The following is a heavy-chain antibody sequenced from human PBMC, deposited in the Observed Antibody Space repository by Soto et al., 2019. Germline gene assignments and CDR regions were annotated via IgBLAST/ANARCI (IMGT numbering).Heavy chain of an antibody. CDR1: GFTFSSKD. J-gene: IGHJ3*01. CDR3: ATRPLLPGAP. D-gene: IGHD3-22*01. V-gene: IGHV3-53*01. CDR2: IYSSGST. Sequence: EVQLVESGGGLIQPGGSLRLSCAASGFTFSSKDMNWVRQAPGKGLEWVSLIYSSGSTSYADSVKGRFTISRVNSKNTLYLQMSSLRAEDTAVYYCATRPLLPGAPWGQGTMVTVSS.